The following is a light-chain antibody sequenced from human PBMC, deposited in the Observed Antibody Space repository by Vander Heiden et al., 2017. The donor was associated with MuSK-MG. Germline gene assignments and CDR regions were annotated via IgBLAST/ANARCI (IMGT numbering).Light chain of an antibody. J-gene: IGKJ2*03. CDR3: QQEANLRYS. CDR2: DAS. V-gene: IGKV1-33*01. CDR1: QDISNY. Sequence: DIQMTQSPSSLSASVGDSVTITCQASQDISNYLNWYQQKPGKAPKLLIYDASNFETGVPSRFSGSGSETDFTFTISSLQPEDIATYYCQQEANLRYSFDHWTKLEIK.